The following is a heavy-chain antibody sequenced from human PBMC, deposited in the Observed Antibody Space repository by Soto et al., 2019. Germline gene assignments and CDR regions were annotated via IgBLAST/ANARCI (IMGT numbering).Heavy chain of an antibody. J-gene: IGHJ4*02. Sequence: LRLSGAGSGFTLSDHYIDWVRQAPGKGLEWVGRSRDKPQGYSTAYAASVKGRFTTSRDESKNSAYLQMNSLKTEDTAVYYCVRATYFSDSSGYTRCLDYWGQGTLVTVSS. CDR3: VRATYFSDSSGYTRCLDY. CDR1: GFTLSDHY. CDR2: SRDKPQGYST. D-gene: IGHD3-22*01. V-gene: IGHV3-72*01.